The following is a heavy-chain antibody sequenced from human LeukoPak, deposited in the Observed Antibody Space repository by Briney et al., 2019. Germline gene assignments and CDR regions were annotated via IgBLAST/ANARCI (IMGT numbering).Heavy chain of an antibody. CDR3: ASVLEGTLDY. Sequence: SETLSLTCTVSGGSISSYYWSWIRQPPGKGLEWIGYIYYSGSTNYNPSLKSGGTISVVTSKTPFSLKLSSVTAADTAVYYCASVLEGTLDYWGQGTLVTVSS. D-gene: IGHD1-1*01. CDR1: GGSISSYY. CDR2: IYYSGST. V-gene: IGHV4-59*01. J-gene: IGHJ4*02.